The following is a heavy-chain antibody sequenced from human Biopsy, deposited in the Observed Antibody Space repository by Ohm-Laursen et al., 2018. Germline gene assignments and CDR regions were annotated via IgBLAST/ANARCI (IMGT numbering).Heavy chain of an antibody. J-gene: IGHJ4*02. V-gene: IGHV4-34*01. Sequence: SETLSLTCAVYGGSFSGSYWSWIRQPPGKGLEWIGEINQSGSTNYNPSPKSRVTISVDPSKNQFSLKMSSVTAADTAVYYCARGRLRAVARFDYWGQGTLVTVSS. CDR1: GGSFSGSY. D-gene: IGHD6-19*01. CDR3: ARGRLRAVARFDY. CDR2: INQSGST.